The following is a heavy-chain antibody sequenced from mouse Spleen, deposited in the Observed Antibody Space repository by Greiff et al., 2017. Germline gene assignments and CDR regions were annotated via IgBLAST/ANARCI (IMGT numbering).Heavy chain of an antibody. J-gene: IGHJ1*03. D-gene: IGHD1-1*01. CDR3: ASSSYYGSSYGWYFDV. CDR1: GYSITSGYY. V-gene: IGHV3-6*01. CDR2: ISYDGSN. Sequence: EVKLQESGPGLVKPSQSLSLTCSVTGYSITSGYYWNWIRQFPGNKLEWMGYISYDGSNNYNPSLKNRISITRDTSKNQFFLKLNSVTTEDTATYYCASSSYYGSSYGWYFDVWGTGTTVTVSS.